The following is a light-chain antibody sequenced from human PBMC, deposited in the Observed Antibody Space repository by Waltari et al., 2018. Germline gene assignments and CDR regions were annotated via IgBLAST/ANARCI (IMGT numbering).Light chain of an antibody. CDR2: DVA. Sequence: QSALTQPASVSASPGQSITPSCTGTSSDIGGYHYVSWYQQHPGKVPKLMIYDVARWPSGVSNRFSGSKSGNTASLTISGLQAEDEADYYCASYTSTNTVIFGGGTKVTVL. CDR1: SSDIGGYHY. J-gene: IGLJ2*01. V-gene: IGLV2-14*03. CDR3: ASYTSTNTVI.